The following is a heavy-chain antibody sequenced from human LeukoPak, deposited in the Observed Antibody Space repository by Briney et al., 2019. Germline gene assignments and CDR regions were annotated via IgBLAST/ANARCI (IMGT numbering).Heavy chain of an antibody. D-gene: IGHD3-22*01. J-gene: IGHJ4*02. CDR2: INSDGSRT. Sequence: GGSLRLSCAASGFTFSNYWMRWVRQAPGKGLVWVSRINSDGSRTSYADSVKGRFTISRDNAKNTMYLQMNSLRAEDTAVYYCARETSGYYYKSYFDYWGQGTLVTVSS. CDR3: ARETSGYYYKSYFDY. CDR1: GFTFSNYW. V-gene: IGHV3-74*01.